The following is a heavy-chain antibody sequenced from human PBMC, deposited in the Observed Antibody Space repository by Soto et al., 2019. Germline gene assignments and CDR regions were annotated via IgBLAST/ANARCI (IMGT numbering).Heavy chain of an antibody. Sequence: TSETLSLTCTVSGGSISSYYWSWIRQPPGKGLEWIGYIYYSGSTNYNPSLKSRVTISVDTSKNQFSLKLSSVTAADTAVYYCASIAARLWWSDPWGQGTLVTVSS. D-gene: IGHD6-6*01. CDR2: IYYSGST. CDR3: ASIAARLWWSDP. J-gene: IGHJ5*02. CDR1: GGSISSYY. V-gene: IGHV4-59*01.